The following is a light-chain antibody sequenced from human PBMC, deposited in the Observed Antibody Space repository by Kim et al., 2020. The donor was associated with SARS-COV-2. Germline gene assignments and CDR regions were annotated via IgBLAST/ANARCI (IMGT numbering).Light chain of an antibody. CDR3: LQTNNFPLS. Sequence: DIQMTQSPSSVSASVGDRVTITCRASHDVSTWLAWYQHKPGKAPKLLIYAASSLQSGVPPRFSGSGSGTDFTLTISSLLPEDFATYYCLQTNNFPLSFGGGTKVDIK. V-gene: IGKV1-12*01. CDR1: HDVSTW. J-gene: IGKJ4*01. CDR2: AAS.